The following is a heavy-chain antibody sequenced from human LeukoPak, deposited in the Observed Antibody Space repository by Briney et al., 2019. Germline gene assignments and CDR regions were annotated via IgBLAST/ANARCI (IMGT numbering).Heavy chain of an antibody. CDR3: ARTTEAHSWRTRYYDYYMDV. CDR1: GYSISSGYY. Sequence: SETLSLTCTVSGYSISSGYYWGWIRQPPGKGLEWIGSIYHSGSTYYNPSLKSRVTISVDTSKNQFSLKLSSVTAADTAVYYCARTTEAHSWRTRYYDYYMDVWAKGTTVTVSS. J-gene: IGHJ6*03. CDR2: IYHSGST. V-gene: IGHV4-38-2*02. D-gene: IGHD6-13*01.